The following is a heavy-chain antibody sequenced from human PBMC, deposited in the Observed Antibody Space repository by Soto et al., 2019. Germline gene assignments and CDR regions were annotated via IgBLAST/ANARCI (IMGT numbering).Heavy chain of an antibody. CDR2: IIPIFGTA. V-gene: IGHV1-69*01. D-gene: IGHD5-18*01. Sequence: QVQLVQSGAEVKKPGSSVKVSCKASGGTFSSYAISWVRQAPGQGLEWMGGIIPIFGTANYAQKFQGRVTITADESTSTAYMEPSSLRSEDTAVYYCARGIKLGYSSEYYFDYWGQGTLVTVSS. CDR3: ARGIKLGYSSEYYFDY. J-gene: IGHJ4*02. CDR1: GGTFSSYA.